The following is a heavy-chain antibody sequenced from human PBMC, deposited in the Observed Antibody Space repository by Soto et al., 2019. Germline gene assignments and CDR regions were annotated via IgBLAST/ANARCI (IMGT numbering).Heavy chain of an antibody. J-gene: IGHJ4*02. CDR3: ARGWELIHFYFDS. D-gene: IGHD1-26*01. Sequence: QVQLVQSGAEVKKPGASVKVSCKASGYTFTGYYMHWVRQAPGQGLEWMGWINPNSGGTNYAQKFQGRVTMTRDTSISTAYMEPSRLRTDDSAVYYCARGWELIHFYFDSWGQGTLVTVSS. V-gene: IGHV1-2*02. CDR2: INPNSGGT. CDR1: GYTFTGYY.